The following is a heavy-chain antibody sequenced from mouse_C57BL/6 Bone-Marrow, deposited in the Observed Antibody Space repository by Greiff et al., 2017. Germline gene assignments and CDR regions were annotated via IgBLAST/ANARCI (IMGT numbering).Heavy chain of an antibody. V-gene: IGHV1-81*01. J-gene: IGHJ4*01. CDR3: ARYMDGYYVYAMDY. CDR2: IYPRSGNT. D-gene: IGHD2-3*01. CDR1: GYTFTSYG. Sequence: QVQLQQSGAELARPGASVKLSCKASGYTFTSYGISWVKQRTGQGLEWIGEIYPRSGNTYYNEKFKGKATLTADKSSSTAYMELRSLTSEDSAVYFWARYMDGYYVYAMDYWGQGTSVTVSS.